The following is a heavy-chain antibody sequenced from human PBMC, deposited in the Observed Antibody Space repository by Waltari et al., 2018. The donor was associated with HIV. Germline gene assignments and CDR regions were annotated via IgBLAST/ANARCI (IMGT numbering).Heavy chain of an antibody. Sequence: QVQLVQSGAEVKKPGSSVKVSCKASGGTFNRYSMRWVRQAPGQGLEWMGGIIPMFGTANYAQKFQGRVTLTADESTSVVYMELSSLRSEDTAVYYCAREGFGNFNPGMDVWGQGTTVTVSS. CDR1: GGTFNRYS. V-gene: IGHV1-69*01. CDR2: IIPMFGTA. CDR3: AREGFGNFNPGMDV. D-gene: IGHD3-10*01. J-gene: IGHJ6*02.